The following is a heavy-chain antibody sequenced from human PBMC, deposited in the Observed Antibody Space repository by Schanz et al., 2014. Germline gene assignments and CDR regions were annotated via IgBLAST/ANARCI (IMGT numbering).Heavy chain of an antibody. V-gene: IGHV1-46*01. Sequence: QVQVVQSGAEVKKPGASVKVSCKASGYTFTDYGVIWVRQAPGQGLEWMGMINPSGGSTTYAQKFQGRVTMTRDTSTSTVYMELSSLRSEDTAVYYCARGRGFYDYWGQGTLVTVSS. CDR1: GYTFTDYG. J-gene: IGHJ4*02. CDR3: ARGRGFYDY. CDR2: INPSGGST. D-gene: IGHD3-10*01.